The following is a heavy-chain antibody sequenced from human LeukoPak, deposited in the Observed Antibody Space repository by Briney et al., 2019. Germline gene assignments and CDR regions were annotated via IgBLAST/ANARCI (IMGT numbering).Heavy chain of an antibody. D-gene: IGHD7-27*01. V-gene: IGHV3-33*01. Sequence: GGSLRLSCVASGFSLSSNGMHWVRQAPGKGLEGVAGLWSDARNRYYADSVKGRFTISRDISKNTLYLQMTSLRVEDTAVYYCAREDWGSTGHSFGYWGQGTLVTVSS. CDR3: AREDWGSTGHSFGY. CDR2: LWSDARNR. J-gene: IGHJ4*02. CDR1: GFSLSSNG.